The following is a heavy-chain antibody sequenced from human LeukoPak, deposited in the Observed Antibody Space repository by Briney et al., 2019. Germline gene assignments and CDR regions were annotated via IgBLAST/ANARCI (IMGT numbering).Heavy chain of an antibody. CDR2: ISHDGSNK. D-gene: IGHD3-3*01. CDR3: AKRGFLEWLYYYYMDV. Sequence: PGRSLRLSCAASGFTFSSYGMHWVRQAPGKGLEWVAVISHDGSNKYYADSVKGRFTISRDNSKNTLYLQMNSLRAEDTAVYYCAKRGFLEWLYYYYMDVWGKGTTVTVSS. CDR1: GFTFSSYG. J-gene: IGHJ6*03. V-gene: IGHV3-30*18.